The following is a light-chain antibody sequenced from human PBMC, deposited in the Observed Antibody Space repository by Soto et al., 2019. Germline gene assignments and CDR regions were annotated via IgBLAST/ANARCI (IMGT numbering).Light chain of an antibody. Sequence: AIPMTQSPSSLSASVGDRVTITCRASQDIRSDVAWYQQKPGKAPKLLIYAASSLQSGVPSRFSGSGSGTDFTLTISSLLPEDFATFYCLQDYSYPYTFGQGTKLEIK. V-gene: IGKV1-6*01. CDR2: AAS. CDR1: QDIRSD. CDR3: LQDYSYPYT. J-gene: IGKJ2*01.